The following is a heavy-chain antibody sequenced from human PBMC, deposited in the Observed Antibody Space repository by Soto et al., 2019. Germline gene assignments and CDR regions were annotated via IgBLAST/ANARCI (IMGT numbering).Heavy chain of an antibody. CDR1: GYTFTSYG. CDR3: ARVRWDDILTLGWFDP. Sequence: ASVKVSCKASGYTFTSYGISWVRQAPGQVFEWMGWISAYNGNTNYAQKLQGRVTMTTDTSTCTAYMELRSLRSDDTAVYYCARVRWDDILTLGWFDPWGQGTLVTVSS. J-gene: IGHJ5*02. CDR2: ISAYNGNT. V-gene: IGHV1-18*01. D-gene: IGHD3-9*01.